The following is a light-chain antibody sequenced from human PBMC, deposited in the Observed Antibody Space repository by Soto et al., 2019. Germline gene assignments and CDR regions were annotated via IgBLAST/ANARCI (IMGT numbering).Light chain of an antibody. CDR1: QTISSW. CDR3: QNYNSYSEA. V-gene: IGKV1-5*03. J-gene: IGKJ1*01. CDR2: KAS. Sequence: DIQMTQSPSTLSGSVGDRVTITCRASQTISSWLAWYQQKPGKAPKLLIYKASTLKSGVPSRFSGSGSGTDFTLTISSLQPDDFATYYCQNYNSYSEAFGQGTKVELK.